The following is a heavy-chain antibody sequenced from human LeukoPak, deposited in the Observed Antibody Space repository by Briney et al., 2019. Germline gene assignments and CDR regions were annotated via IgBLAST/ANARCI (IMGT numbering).Heavy chain of an antibody. CDR3: ARGPRTLYYYDSSGYASSMDV. J-gene: IGHJ6*03. Sequence: PSETLSLTCAVYGGSFSGYYWSWIRHAPGKGLEWIGEVNHSGSTNYNPSLKSRVTISVDTSENQCSLKLSSVIAADTAVYDCARGPRTLYYYDSSGYASSMDVWGKGTTVTVSS. D-gene: IGHD3-22*01. V-gene: IGHV4-34*01. CDR1: GGSFSGYY. CDR2: VNHSGST.